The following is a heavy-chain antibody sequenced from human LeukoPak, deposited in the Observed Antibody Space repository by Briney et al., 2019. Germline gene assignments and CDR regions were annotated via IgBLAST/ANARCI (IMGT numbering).Heavy chain of an antibody. CDR1: GGTFSSYP. J-gene: IGHJ6*03. CDR3: ARVPDHYYYYMDV. V-gene: IGHV1-69*13. CDR2: IIPIFGTA. Sequence: SVKVSCKASGGTFSSYPISWVRQAPGQGLEWMGGIIPIFGTADYAQKFQGRVTITADESTSTAYMELSSLRSEDTAVYYCARVPDHYYYYMDVWGKGTTVTVSS. D-gene: IGHD1-14*01.